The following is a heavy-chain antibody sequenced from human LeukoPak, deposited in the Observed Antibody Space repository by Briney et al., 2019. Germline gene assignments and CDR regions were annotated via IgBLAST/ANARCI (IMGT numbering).Heavy chain of an antibody. CDR1: GGSVSSGGYS. V-gene: IGHV4-30-2*01. D-gene: IGHD5-12*01. J-gene: IGHJ5*02. CDR3: ARARGFNWFDP. CDR2: IYHSGST. Sequence: SSETLSLTCAVSGGSVSSGGYSWSWIRQPPGKGLEWIGYIYHSGSTYYNPSLKSRVTISVDTSKNQFSLKLSSVTAADTAVYYCARARGFNWFDPWGQGTLVTVSS.